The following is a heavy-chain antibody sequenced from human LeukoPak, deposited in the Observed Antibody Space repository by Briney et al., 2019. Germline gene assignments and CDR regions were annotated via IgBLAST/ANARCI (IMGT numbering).Heavy chain of an antibody. CDR1: GFTFRSYA. CDR2: ISYDGSIK. D-gene: IGHD6-13*01. J-gene: IGHJ4*02. V-gene: IGHV3-30-3*01. CDR3: AKEFAAIGTPLFDY. Sequence: GGSLRLSCAASGFTFRSYAMHWVRQAPGKGLEWVAFISYDGSIKYYADSVKGRFTISRDNSKNTLFLQMNSLRGEDTAVYYCAKEFAAIGTPLFDYWGQGTLVTVS.